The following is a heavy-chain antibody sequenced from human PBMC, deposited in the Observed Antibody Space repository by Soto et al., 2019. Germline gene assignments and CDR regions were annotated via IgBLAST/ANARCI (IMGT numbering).Heavy chain of an antibody. Sequence: QVQLVQSGAEVKKPGASVKVSCKASGYTFTNFGISWVRQAPGQGLEWMGWISAYNGNTNYAQNFQGRVTMTTDTPTSTAYLELRSRRSDHTAVYCCARGGTPIAYWAQGTLVTVSS. J-gene: IGHJ4*02. CDR3: ARGGTPIAY. D-gene: IGHD3-16*01. CDR2: ISAYNGNT. CDR1: GYTFTNFG. V-gene: IGHV1-18*01.